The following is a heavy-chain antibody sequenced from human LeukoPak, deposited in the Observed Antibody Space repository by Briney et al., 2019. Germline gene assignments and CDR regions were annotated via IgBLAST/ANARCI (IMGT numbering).Heavy chain of an antibody. V-gene: IGHV3-64*01. CDR2: ISSNGGST. CDR1: GFTFRHYW. Sequence: GGSLRLSCAASGFTFRHYWMSWVRQAPGKGLEYVSGISSNGGSTYYANAVKGRFTISRDNSKNTVYLQMGSLRVEDMAVYYCARWYNSLDVWGQGTTVTVSS. J-gene: IGHJ6*02. CDR3: ARWYNSLDV. D-gene: IGHD1-1*01.